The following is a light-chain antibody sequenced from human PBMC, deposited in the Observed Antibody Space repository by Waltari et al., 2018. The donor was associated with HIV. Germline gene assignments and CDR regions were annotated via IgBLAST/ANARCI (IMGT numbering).Light chain of an antibody. CDR1: RTILFSSDNSNY. CDR2: WAS. V-gene: IGKV4-1*01. Sequence: DIVMTQSPDSLPVSLGERATLNCTSSRTILFSSDNSNYLAWYQQKPRQPPKLLISWASTRESGVPDRFSGSGSGTDFTLTITRLQAEDVAVYHCQQYFRIPPTFGGGTKVEIK. J-gene: IGKJ4*01. CDR3: QQYFRIPPT.